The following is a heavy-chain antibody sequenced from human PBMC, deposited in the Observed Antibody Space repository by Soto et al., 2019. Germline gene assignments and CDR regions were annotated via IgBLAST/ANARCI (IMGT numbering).Heavy chain of an antibody. D-gene: IGHD2-21*02. CDR1: GYTFTSYG. V-gene: IGHV1-18*01. CDR2: ISAYNGNT. CDR3: ARGPPNIVVVTIRFDP. Sequence: ASVKVSCKASGYTFTSYGISWVRQAPGQGLEWMGWISAYNGNTNYAQKLQGRVTMTTDTSTSTAYMELRSLRSDVTAVYYCARGPPNIVVVTIRFDPWGQGTLVTVSS. J-gene: IGHJ5*02.